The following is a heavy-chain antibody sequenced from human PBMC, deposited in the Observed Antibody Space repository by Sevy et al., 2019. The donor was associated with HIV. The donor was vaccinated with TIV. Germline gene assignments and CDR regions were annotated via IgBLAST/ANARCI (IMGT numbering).Heavy chain of an antibody. CDR3: ARVRYNYGSYYFDY. CDR1: GFTFSDYY. CDR2: ISTGSTYT. V-gene: IGHV3-11*06. D-gene: IGHD5-18*01. Sequence: GGSLRLSCVASGFTFSDYYMSWIRQAPGKGLEWVSYISTGSTYTNYADSVKGRFTVSRDNSENSLYLQMNSVRAEDTAVYYCARVRYNYGSYYFDYWGQGTLVTVSS. J-gene: IGHJ4*02.